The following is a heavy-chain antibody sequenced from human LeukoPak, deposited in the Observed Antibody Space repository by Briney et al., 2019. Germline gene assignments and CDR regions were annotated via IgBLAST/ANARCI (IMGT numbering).Heavy chain of an antibody. J-gene: IGHJ4*02. CDR2: ISAYNGNT. Sequence: ASVKVSCKASGYTFTSYGISWVRQAPGQGLEWMGWISAYNGNTNYAQKLQGRVTMTTDTSTSTAYVELRSLRSDDTAVYYCARVAIGVVVAATSGSIDYWGQGTLVTVSS. CDR1: GYTFTSYG. D-gene: IGHD2-15*01. CDR3: ARVAIGVVVAATSGSIDY. V-gene: IGHV1-18*04.